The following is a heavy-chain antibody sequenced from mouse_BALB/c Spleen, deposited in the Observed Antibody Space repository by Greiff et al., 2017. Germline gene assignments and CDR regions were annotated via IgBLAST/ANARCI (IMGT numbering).Heavy chain of an antibody. CDR2: ISSGSSTI. D-gene: IGHD1-1*01. CDR3: AREGILLRLDY. V-gene: IGHV5-17*02. J-gene: IGHJ2*01. CDR1: GFTFSSFG. Sequence: EVKVEESGGGLVQPGGSRKLSCAASGFTFSSFGMHWVRQAPEKGLEWVAYISSGSSTIYYADTVKGRFTISRDNPKNTLFLQMTSLRSEDTAMYYCAREGILLRLDYWGQGTTLTVSS.